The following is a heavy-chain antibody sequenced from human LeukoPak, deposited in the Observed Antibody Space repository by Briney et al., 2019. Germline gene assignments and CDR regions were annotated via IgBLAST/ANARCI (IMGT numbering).Heavy chain of an antibody. CDR1: GFTFSTYG. Sequence: GGSLRLSCAASGFTFSTYGMSWVRQAPGKGLEWVSGIRGSSDSTYYADSVKGRFTISRDNSKNTLYLQMNSLRAEDTALYYCAKAGIGVVGYFDYWGQGTLVTVSS. CDR3: AKAGIGVVGYFDY. V-gene: IGHV3-23*01. CDR2: IRGSSDST. D-gene: IGHD6-19*01. J-gene: IGHJ4*02.